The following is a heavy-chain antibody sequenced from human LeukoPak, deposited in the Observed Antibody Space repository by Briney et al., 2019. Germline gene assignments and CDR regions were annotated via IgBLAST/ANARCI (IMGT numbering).Heavy chain of an antibody. Sequence: AASVKVSCKASGYTFTGYYMHWVRQAPGQGLEWMGWINPNSGGTNYAQKFQGRVTMTRDTSISTAYMELSRLRSDDTAVYYCAREVVVVPAALPYWGQGTLVTVSS. V-gene: IGHV1-2*02. CDR1: GYTFTGYY. CDR3: AREVVVVPAALPY. CDR2: INPNSGGT. J-gene: IGHJ4*02. D-gene: IGHD2-2*01.